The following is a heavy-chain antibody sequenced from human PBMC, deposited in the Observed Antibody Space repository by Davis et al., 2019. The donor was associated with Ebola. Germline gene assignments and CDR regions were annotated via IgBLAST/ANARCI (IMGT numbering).Heavy chain of an antibody. J-gene: IGHJ4*02. CDR2: IWFDGSNI. Sequence: PGGSLRLSCTASGFTFSGYGMHWVRQAPGKGLEWVAVIWFDGSNIHYADSVKGRFTISRDNSKNTLYLQMNSLRVEDTAVYFCARALYDSVWGSSPHLDYWGQGTLVTVSS. V-gene: IGHV3-33*01. CDR3: ARALYDSVWGSSPHLDY. D-gene: IGHD3-16*01. CDR1: GFTFSGYG.